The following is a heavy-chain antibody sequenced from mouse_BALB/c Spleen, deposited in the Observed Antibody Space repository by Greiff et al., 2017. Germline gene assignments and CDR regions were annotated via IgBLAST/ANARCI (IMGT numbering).Heavy chain of an antibody. CDR2: IDPANGNT. CDR3: ARGGWLLSYFDV. D-gene: IGHD2-3*01. CDR1: GFNIKDTY. J-gene: IGHJ1*01. V-gene: IGHV14-3*02. Sequence: EVQGVESGAELVKPGASVKLSCTASGFNIKDTYMHWVKQRPEQGLEWIGRIDPANGNTKYDPKFQGKATITADTSSNTAYLQLSSLTSEDTAVYYCARGGWLLSYFDVWGAGTTVTVSS.